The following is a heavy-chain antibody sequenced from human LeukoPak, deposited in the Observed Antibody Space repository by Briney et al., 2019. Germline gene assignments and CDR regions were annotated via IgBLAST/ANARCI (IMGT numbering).Heavy chain of an antibody. CDR3: ARGVEYYDFWSGYPTGYYFDY. J-gene: IGHJ4*02. V-gene: IGHV1-18*01. CDR1: GYTFTSYG. Sequence: GASVKVSCKASGYTFTSYGISWVRQAPGQGLEWMGWISAYNGNTNYAQKLQGRVTMTTDTSTSTAYMELRSLRSDDTAVYYCARGVEYYDFWSGYPTGYYFDYWGQGTLVTVSS. CDR2: ISAYNGNT. D-gene: IGHD3-3*01.